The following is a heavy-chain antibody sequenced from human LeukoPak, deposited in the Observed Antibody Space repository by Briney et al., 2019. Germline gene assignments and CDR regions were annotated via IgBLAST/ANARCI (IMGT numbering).Heavy chain of an antibody. CDR2: IIPIFGTA. V-gene: IGHV1-69*05. CDR1: GGTFSSYA. Sequence: SVKVSCKASGGTFSSYAISWVRQAPGQGLEWMGGIIPIFGTANYAQKFQGRVTITTDESTSTAYMELSSLRSEDTAVYYCARCTVVTQSYYHYMDVWGKGTTVTVSS. CDR3: ARCTVVTQSYYHYMDV. J-gene: IGHJ6*03. D-gene: IGHD4-23*01.